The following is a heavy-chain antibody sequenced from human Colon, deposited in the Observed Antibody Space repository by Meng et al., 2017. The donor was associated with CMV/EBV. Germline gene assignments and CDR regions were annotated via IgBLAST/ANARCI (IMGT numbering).Heavy chain of an antibody. CDR2: IGDSGSSV. D-gene: IGHD3-16*01. V-gene: IGHV3-48*03. Sequence: GESLKISCSASGFTFSMFSTYEMNWVRQAPGKGLEWLSYIGDSGSSVYYADSVKGRFTISRDNAKKSLFLQMNSLRAEDTAIYFCARVVWEVVEGQSIAVYYYYAMDVWGQGTTVTVSS. CDR3: ARVVWEVVEGQSIAVYYYYAMDV. J-gene: IGHJ6*02. CDR1: GFTFS.